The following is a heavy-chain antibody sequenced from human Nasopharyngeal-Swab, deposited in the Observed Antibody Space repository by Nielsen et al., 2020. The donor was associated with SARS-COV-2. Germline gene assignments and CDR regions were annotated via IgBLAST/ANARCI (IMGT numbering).Heavy chain of an antibody. Sequence: RQAPGKGLEWIGSIYYSGSTYYNPSLKSRVTISVDTSKNQFSLKLSSVAAADTAVYYCARSEAEDYSSSWYDYWGRGTLVTSPQ. D-gene: IGHD6-13*01. V-gene: IGHV4-39*01. CDR3: ARSEAEDYSSSWYDY. J-gene: IGHJ4*02. CDR2: IYYSGST.